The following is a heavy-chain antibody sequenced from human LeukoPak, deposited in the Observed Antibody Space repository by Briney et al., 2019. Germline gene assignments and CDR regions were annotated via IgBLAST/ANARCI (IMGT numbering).Heavy chain of an antibody. D-gene: IGHD6-19*01. CDR1: GGSFSDYY. J-gene: IGHJ4*02. CDR2: INHSGST. Sequence: PSETLSLTCAVYGGSFSDYYWSWIRLPPGKGLEWIGEINHSGSTNYNPSLKSRVTISVDTSKNQFTLKLSSVTAADTAVYYCAISIAVAGTMGGYWGQGTLVTVSS. V-gene: IGHV4-34*01. CDR3: AISIAVAGTMGGY.